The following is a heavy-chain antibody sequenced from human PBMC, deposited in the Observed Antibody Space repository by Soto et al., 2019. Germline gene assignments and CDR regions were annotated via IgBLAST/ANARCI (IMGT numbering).Heavy chain of an antibody. J-gene: IGHJ4*02. CDR3: ASDVTPALTPGYDFDY. V-gene: IGHV3-74*01. CDR2: INSDGTYR. CDR1: GFTFSNYW. D-gene: IGHD1-1*01. Sequence: EVQLLESGGGLVQPGGSLRLSCAASGFTFSNYWMHWVRQVPRKGLVWVSRINSDGTYRSYADFAKGRFTISRDDAKITAYLQMNSLSAEDTAVYYCASDVTPALTPGYDFDYWGQGTLVTVSS.